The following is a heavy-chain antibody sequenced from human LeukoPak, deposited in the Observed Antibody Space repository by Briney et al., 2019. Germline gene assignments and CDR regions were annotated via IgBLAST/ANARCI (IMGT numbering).Heavy chain of an antibody. Sequence: GGSLRLSCEASGFTFSNSAMAWVRQAPGKGLEWVSGISASGHYTYNADSGKGRFTISRDNSKNTLYLQMNSLRAEDTALYFCVKVGSWGDYYFYFYIDVWGKGTTVTVSS. CDR2: ISASGHYT. D-gene: IGHD3-16*01. J-gene: IGHJ6*03. CDR1: GFTFSNSA. CDR3: VKVGSWGDYYFYFYIDV. V-gene: IGHV3-23*01.